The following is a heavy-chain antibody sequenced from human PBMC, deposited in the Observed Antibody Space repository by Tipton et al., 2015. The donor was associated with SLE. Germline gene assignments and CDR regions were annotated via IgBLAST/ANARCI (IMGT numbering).Heavy chain of an antibody. J-gene: IGHJ5*02. CDR2: IHYRGST. CDR1: GGSISGYY. D-gene: IGHD2-21*02. CDR3: ARDEARGDCDP. Sequence: TLSLTCAVSGGSISGYYWSWVRQPPGKGLEWIGYIHYRGSTNYNPSLKGRVTMSIDTSKNQFSLKLSSVTAAATAVYYCARDEARGDCDPWGLGPRVPVAS. V-gene: IGHV4-59*01.